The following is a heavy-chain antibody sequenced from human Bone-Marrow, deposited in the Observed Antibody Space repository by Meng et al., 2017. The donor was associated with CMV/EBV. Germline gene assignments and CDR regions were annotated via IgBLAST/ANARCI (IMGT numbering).Heavy chain of an antibody. CDR3: ARTPPSIYDVFSGQYYFDY. Sequence: SQTLSLTCAISGDSVSSNSAAWNWIRQSPSRGLEWLGRTYYRSKWYNDYAVSVKSRITINPDTSKNQFSLQLNSVTAADTAVYYCARTPPSIYDVFSGQYYFDYWGQGTLVTVSS. CDR2: TYYRSKWYN. V-gene: IGHV6-1*01. CDR1: GDSVSSNSAA. D-gene: IGHD3-9*01. J-gene: IGHJ4*02.